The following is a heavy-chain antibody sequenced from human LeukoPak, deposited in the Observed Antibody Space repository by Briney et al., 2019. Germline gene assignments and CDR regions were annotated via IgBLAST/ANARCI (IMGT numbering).Heavy chain of an antibody. CDR2: ISSSSSTI. CDR1: GFTFSSYS. Sequence: PGGSLRLSRAASGFTFSSYSMNWVRQAPGKGLEWVSYISSSSSTIYYADSVKGRFTISRDNAKNSLYLQMNSLRAEDTAVYYCASSSPGIARPYMDVWGKGTTVTVSS. J-gene: IGHJ6*03. CDR3: ASSSPGIARPYMDV. D-gene: IGHD6-13*01. V-gene: IGHV3-48*01.